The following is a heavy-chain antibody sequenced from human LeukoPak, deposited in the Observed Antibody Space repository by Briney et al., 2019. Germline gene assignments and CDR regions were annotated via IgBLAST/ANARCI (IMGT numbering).Heavy chain of an antibody. CDR1: GFTFSSYS. J-gene: IGHJ4*02. CDR3: ARVYSGYDVFDY. V-gene: IGHV3-21*01. Sequence: GGSLRLSCAASGFTFSSYSMNWVRQAPGKGLEWVSSISSSSSYIYYADSVKGRFTISRDNAKNSLYLQMNSLRAEDTAVYYCARVYSGYDVFDYWGQGTLVTVSS. D-gene: IGHD5-12*01. CDR2: ISSSSSYI.